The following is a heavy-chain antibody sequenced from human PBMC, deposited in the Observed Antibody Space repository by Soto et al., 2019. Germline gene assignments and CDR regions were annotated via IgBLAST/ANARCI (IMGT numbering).Heavy chain of an antibody. CDR1: GFTFDNYA. Sequence: GGSLRLSCAASGFTFDNYAMQWVRQAPGKGLECISGITWISGSIGYADTVKGRFTTSKDNAKNALYLNLNSLRAEDTALYYYAKDMYCSGGSCSTANIWGQGTMVTVSS. V-gene: IGHV3-9*01. CDR2: ITWISGSI. J-gene: IGHJ3*02. D-gene: IGHD2-15*01. CDR3: AKDMYCSGGSCSTANI.